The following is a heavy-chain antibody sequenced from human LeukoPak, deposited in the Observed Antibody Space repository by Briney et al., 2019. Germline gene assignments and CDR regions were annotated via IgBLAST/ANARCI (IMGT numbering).Heavy chain of an antibody. D-gene: IGHD3-22*01. CDR2: ISGSGGST. CDR1: GFTFSSYA. J-gene: IGHJ4*02. Sequence: GGSLRLSCAASGFTFSSYAMSWVRQAPVKGLEWVSAISGSGGSTYYADSVKGRFTISRDNSKNTLYLQMNSLRAEDTAVYYCAKTAYYDRSGYSLFDYWGQGTLATVSS. CDR3: AKTAYYDRSGYSLFDY. V-gene: IGHV3-23*01.